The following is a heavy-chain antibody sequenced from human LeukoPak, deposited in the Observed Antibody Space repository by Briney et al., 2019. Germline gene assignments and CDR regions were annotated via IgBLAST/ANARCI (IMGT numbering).Heavy chain of an antibody. CDR2: IYYDGSNK. CDR3: ATDRQLRYFDH. CDR1: GLSFRSYG. Sequence: PGGSLRLSCAASGLSFRSYGMHWVRQAPGKGLGWVAIIYYDGSNKYYTDSVKGRFTISRDNSKNTLFLRMNSLRAEDTAVYYCATDRQLRYFDHWGQGTLVTVSS. D-gene: IGHD4-17*01. V-gene: IGHV3-33*01. J-gene: IGHJ4*02.